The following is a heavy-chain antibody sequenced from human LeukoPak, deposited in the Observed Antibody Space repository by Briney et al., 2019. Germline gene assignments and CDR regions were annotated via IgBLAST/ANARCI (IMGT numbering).Heavy chain of an antibody. CDR2: ISRDGSST. CDR3: AKDHDSGDYLAFYMDV. Sequence: PGGSLRLSCASSGFNFADYAMHWVRQSPGKGLEWVSLISRDGSSTYYGDAVKGRFTTSRDNSKNYLFLQMDSLRVDDTAFHFCAKDHDSGDYLAFYMDVWGKGTTVTVSS. D-gene: IGHD4-17*01. CDR1: GFNFADYA. J-gene: IGHJ6*03. V-gene: IGHV3-43D*04.